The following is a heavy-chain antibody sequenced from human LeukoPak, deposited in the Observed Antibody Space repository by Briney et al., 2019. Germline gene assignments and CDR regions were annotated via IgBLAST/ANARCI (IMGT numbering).Heavy chain of an antibody. CDR1: GYTFTSYA. CDR3: ARDSAYSSGPPDY. J-gene: IGHJ4*02. V-gene: IGHV1-3*01. CDR2: INAGNGNT. D-gene: IGHD6-19*01. Sequence: ASVKVSCKASGYTFTSYAMHWVRQAPGQRLEWMGWINAGNGNTKYSQKFQGRVTITRDTSASTAYMELRSLRSDDTAVYYCARDSAYSSGPPDYWGQGTLVTVSS.